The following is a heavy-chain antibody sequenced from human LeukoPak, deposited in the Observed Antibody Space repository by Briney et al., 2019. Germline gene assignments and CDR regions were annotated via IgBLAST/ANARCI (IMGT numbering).Heavy chain of an antibody. CDR3: ARGYYYDSSGYCNFDY. J-gene: IGHJ4*02. Sequence: GGSLRLSCAASGFTFSSYWMHWVRQAPGKGLVWVSRINSDGSSTSYADSVKGRFTISRDNAKNTLYLQMNSLRAEDTAVYYCARGYYYDSSGYCNFDYWGQGTLVTVSS. CDR2: INSDGSST. D-gene: IGHD3-22*01. V-gene: IGHV3-74*01. CDR1: GFTFSSYW.